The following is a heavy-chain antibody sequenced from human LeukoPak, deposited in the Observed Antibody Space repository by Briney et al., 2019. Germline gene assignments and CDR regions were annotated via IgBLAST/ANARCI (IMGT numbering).Heavy chain of an antibody. CDR1: GGSITGYY. J-gene: IGHJ4*02. D-gene: IGHD3-22*01. V-gene: IGHV4-4*07. CDR3: AREEFLHEIDSSGYFVY. CDR2: VYSSGVG. Sequence: SETLSLTCTVYGGSITGYYWNWIRQPAGQGLEWLGRVYSSGVGNYNPSLTSRVTMSVDTSKNQFSLKLTSLTAADAAVYYCAREEFLHEIDSSGYFVYWGQGTLVTVSS.